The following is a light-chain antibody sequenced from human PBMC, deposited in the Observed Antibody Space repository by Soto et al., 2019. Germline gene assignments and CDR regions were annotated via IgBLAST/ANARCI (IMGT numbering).Light chain of an antibody. CDR3: SSYAGSNNLV. CDR2: EVS. V-gene: IGLV2-8*01. J-gene: IGLJ3*02. Sequence: QSARTQPPSASGSPGQSVTISCSGTSSDVGGYKYVSWYQQHPGKAPKVMIYEVSKRPSGVPDRFSGSKSGNTASLTVSGLQAEDEADYYCSSYAGSNNLVFGGGTKLTVL. CDR1: SSDVGGYKY.